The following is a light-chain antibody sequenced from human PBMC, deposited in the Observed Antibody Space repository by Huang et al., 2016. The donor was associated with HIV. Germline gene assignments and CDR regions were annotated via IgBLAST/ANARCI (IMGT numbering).Light chain of an antibody. Sequence: DIVMTQSPLSLAVTPGEPASISCRSSQSLVHDNGYSYLDWYLRKPGQSPRVLIYMASSRDPGGRDRFSGSGSGTNFTLEINTVEAEDVGTYYCMQSLQSLTFGGGTKVEIK. CDR3: MQSLQSLT. J-gene: IGKJ4*01. CDR1: QSLVHDNGYSY. V-gene: IGKV2-28*01. CDR2: MAS.